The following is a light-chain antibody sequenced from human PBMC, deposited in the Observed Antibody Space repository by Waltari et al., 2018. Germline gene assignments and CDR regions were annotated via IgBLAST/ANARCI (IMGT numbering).Light chain of an antibody. CDR3: QTWDTGMVL. Sequence: QPLLTQSPSASASLGASVTLTCTLSAGHSNYAIAWHQQQPGKGHRYLMKVNNDGSHNKGDGTPDRFSGASSRTERYLTSSSLQSDDEADYCCQTWDTGMVLFGGGTRLTVL. J-gene: IGLJ2*01. CDR1: AGHSNYA. CDR2: VNNDGSH. V-gene: IGLV4-69*01.